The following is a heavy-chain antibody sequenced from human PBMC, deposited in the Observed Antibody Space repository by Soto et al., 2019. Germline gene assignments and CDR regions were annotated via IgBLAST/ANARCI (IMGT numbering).Heavy chain of an antibody. Sequence: QVKLVQSGAEVKKPGASVKVSCKASGYTFTNFGISWVRQAPGQGLERMGWISAYNGNTNYAQNFQGKVTITTETTTSTAYMGLRRLRYDDRSVYYCARGETPIDYWGQGTLVTVSS. V-gene: IGHV1-18*01. J-gene: IGHJ4*02. CDR1: GYTFTNFG. CDR2: ISAYNGNT. CDR3: ARGETPIDY. D-gene: IGHD1-26*01.